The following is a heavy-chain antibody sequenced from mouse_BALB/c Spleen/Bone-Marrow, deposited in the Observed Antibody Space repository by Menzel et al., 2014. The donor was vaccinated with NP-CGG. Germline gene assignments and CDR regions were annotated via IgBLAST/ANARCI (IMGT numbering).Heavy chain of an antibody. D-gene: IGHD2-3*01. J-gene: IGHJ3*01. V-gene: IGHV4-1*02. CDR1: GFDFSRYW. Sequence: EVQLVESGGGLVQPGGSLKLSCAASGFDFSRYWMSWVRQAPGKGLEWIGEINPDSNTINYTPSLKDKFIISRDNAKNTLYLQMSKVRSEDTALDYCARLGYYGGFAYWGQGTLVTVSA. CDR2: INPDSNTI. CDR3: ARLGYYGGFAY.